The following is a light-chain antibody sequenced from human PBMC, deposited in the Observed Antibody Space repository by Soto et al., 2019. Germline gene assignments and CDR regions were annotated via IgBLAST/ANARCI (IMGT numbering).Light chain of an antibody. CDR1: QSVSSNF. V-gene: IGKV3-20*01. Sequence: EIVLTQSPGTLSLSPGERATLSCRASQSVSSNFLACYQQKPGQAPRLLIYGASSRATGIPDRFSGSGSGTDFTLTIRRLEPEAFAVYYCQQYDSSPRTFGQGTKLEIK. CDR3: QQYDSSPRT. CDR2: GAS. J-gene: IGKJ2*01.